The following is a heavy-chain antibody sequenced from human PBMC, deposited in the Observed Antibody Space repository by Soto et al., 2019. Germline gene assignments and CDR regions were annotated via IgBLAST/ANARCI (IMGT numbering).Heavy chain of an antibody. J-gene: IGHJ4*02. D-gene: IGHD3-3*01. CDR2: ISYDGSNK. CDR1: GFTFSSYG. V-gene: IGHV3-30*18. Sequence: LRLSCAASGFTFSSYGMHWVRQAPGKGLEWVAVISYDGSNKYYADSVKGRLTISRDNSKNTLYLQMNSLRAEDTAVYYCAKGSPPAYDFWSGYYTDFDYWGQGTLVTVSS. CDR3: AKGSPPAYDFWSGYYTDFDY.